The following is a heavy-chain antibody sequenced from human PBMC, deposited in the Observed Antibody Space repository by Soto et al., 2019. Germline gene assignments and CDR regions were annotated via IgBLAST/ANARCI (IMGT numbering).Heavy chain of an antibody. Sequence: ASVKVSCKTSGYTFTDYYTHWVRQAPGQGLEWMGWMNPKSGGAYFAQKFQARVTLTRDTSIGTAYIEVNSLTSDDTAAYFCTRENIENSDGLYDAFDIWGQGTTVTVSS. CDR3: TRENIENSDGLYDAFDI. CDR1: GYTFTDYY. V-gene: IGHV1-2*02. CDR2: MNPKSGGA. J-gene: IGHJ3*02. D-gene: IGHD5-18*01.